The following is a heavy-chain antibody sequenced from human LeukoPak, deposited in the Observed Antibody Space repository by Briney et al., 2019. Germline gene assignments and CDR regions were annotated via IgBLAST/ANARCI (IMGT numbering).Heavy chain of an antibody. D-gene: IGHD1-26*01. V-gene: IGHV3-30-3*01. CDR3: ARDTRYSGNYYYGMDV. CDR2: ISYDGSNK. CDR1: GFTFSSYA. J-gene: IGHJ6*02. Sequence: QPGGSLRLSCAASGFTFSSYAMHWVRQAPGKGLEWVAAISYDGSNKYYADSVKGRFTISRDNSKNTLYLQMNSLRAEDTAVYYCARDTRYSGNYYYGMDVWGQGTTVTVSS.